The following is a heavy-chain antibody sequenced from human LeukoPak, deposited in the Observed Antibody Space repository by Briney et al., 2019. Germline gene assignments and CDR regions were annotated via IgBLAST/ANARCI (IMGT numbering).Heavy chain of an antibody. CDR3: ARDPGGSYLDY. CDR2: IYYSGST. CDR1: GGSISSYY. Sequence: SETLSLTCTVSGGSISSYYWSWIRQPPGKGLEWIGYIYYSGSTNYNPSLTSRVTISVDTSKNQFSLKLSSVTAADTAVCYCARDPGGSYLDYWGQGTLVTVSS. J-gene: IGHJ4*02. V-gene: IGHV4-59*01. D-gene: IGHD1-26*01.